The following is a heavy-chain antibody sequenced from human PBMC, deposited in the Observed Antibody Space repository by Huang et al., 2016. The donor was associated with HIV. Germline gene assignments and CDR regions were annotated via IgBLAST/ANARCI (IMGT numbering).Heavy chain of an antibody. D-gene: IGHD2-2*03. Sequence: QVLLVQSGAEVKRPGASVKLSCRASGSTFTAYGIHWLRRAPGRSLQWMGWIPPGSGQIPFSRCFQGRMTISRDPSANTVYMELSNISPGDTATYYCARAARGDGYQGAFDVWGQGTVVTASS. CDR1: GSTFTAYG. CDR3: ARAARGDGYQGAFDV. V-gene: IGHV1-3*01. CDR2: IPPGSGQI. J-gene: IGHJ3*01.